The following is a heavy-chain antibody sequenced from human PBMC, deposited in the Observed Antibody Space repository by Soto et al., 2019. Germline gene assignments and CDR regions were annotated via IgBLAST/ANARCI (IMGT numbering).Heavy chain of an antibody. CDR2: FTRNGNT. V-gene: IGHV3-23*01. CDR1: GFTFSSYA. D-gene: IGHD3-10*01. Sequence: GGSLRLSCAASGFTFSSYAMSLVRQPPGKGLEWVSTFTRNGNTYYADSVKGRFTISRDNSKNTLSLQMDSLRAEDTAVYYCAREFAPGSPNYDYWGLGTLVTVSS. CDR3: AREFAPGSPNYDY. J-gene: IGHJ4*02.